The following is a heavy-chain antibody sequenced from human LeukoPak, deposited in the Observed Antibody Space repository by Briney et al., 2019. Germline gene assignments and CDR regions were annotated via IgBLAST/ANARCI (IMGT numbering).Heavy chain of an antibody. J-gene: IGHJ4*02. CDR2: IRYDGSNK. V-gene: IGHV3-30*02. Sequence: HLGGSLRLSCAASGFTFSSYGMHWVRQAPGKGLEWVAFIRYDGSNKYYADSVKGRFTISRDNSKNTLYLQMNSLRAEDTAVYYCASEARPYGDYVGLFDYWGQGTLVTVSS. D-gene: IGHD4-17*01. CDR1: GFTFSSYG. CDR3: ASEARPYGDYVGLFDY.